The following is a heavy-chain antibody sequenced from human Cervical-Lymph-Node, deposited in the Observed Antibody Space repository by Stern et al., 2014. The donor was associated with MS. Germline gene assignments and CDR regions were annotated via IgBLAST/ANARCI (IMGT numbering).Heavy chain of an antibody. CDR3: ARGGRGVGLEY. CDR1: GFTFSTYA. V-gene: IGHV3-30-3*01. D-gene: IGHD3-10*01. CDR2: VSYDVTQR. Sequence: VQLVESGGGVVQPGRSLSLSCVASGFTFSTYAMHWVRQAPGKGLAWVAFVSYDVTQRNSTDSVKARFTISRDNSKNTLYLHMNSLRDEDTAVYFCARGGRGVGLEYWGQGALVTVSS. J-gene: IGHJ4*02.